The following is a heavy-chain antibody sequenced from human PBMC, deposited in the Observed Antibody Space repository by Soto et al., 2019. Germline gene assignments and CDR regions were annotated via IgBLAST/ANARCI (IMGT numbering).Heavy chain of an antibody. CDR1: GFTVSSNY. D-gene: IGHD3-22*01. CDR2: IYSGGST. J-gene: IGHJ4*02. V-gene: IGHV3-53*01. CDR3: ARAPRYYDSSGYSHFDY. Sequence: GGSLRLSCAASGFTVSSNYMSWVRQAPGKGLEWVSVIYSGGSTYYADSVKGRFTISRDNSKNTLYLQMNSLRAEDTAVYYCARAPRYYDSSGYSHFDYWGQGTLVTSPQ.